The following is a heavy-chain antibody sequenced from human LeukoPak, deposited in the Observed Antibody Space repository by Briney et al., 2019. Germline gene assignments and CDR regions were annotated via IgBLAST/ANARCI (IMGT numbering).Heavy chain of an antibody. J-gene: IGHJ4*02. CDR1: GFTFSSYA. D-gene: IGHD1-7*01. CDR2: ISGSGGST. Sequence: PGGSLRLSCAASGFTFSSYAMSWVRQAPGKGLEWVSAISGSGGSTYYADSVKGRFTISRDNSKNTLYLQMNSLRAEDTAVYYCAKDLIVPKTGTTRSFDYWGQGTLVTVSS. CDR3: AKDLIVPKTGTTRSFDY. V-gene: IGHV3-23*01.